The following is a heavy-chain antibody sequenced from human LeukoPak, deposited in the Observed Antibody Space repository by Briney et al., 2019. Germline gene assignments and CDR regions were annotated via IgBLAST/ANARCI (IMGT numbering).Heavy chain of an antibody. CDR1: GGSFSGYY. Sequence: SETLSLTCAVYGGSFSGYYWSWIRQPPGKGLEWIGEINHSGSTNYNLSLKSRVTISVDTSKNQFSLKLSSVTAADTAVYYCARDHASNDYGVTRAFDYWGQGTLVTVSS. J-gene: IGHJ4*02. CDR3: ARDHASNDYGVTRAFDY. D-gene: IGHD4-17*01. V-gene: IGHV4-34*01. CDR2: INHSGST.